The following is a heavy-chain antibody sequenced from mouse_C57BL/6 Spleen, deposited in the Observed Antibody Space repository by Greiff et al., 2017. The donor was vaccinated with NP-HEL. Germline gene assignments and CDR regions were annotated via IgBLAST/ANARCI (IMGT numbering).Heavy chain of an antibody. CDR3: ARDYCGGSGNYFDG. J-gene: IGHJ2*01. Sequence: QVQLQQSDAELVKPGASVKISCKVSGYTFTDHTIHWMKQRPEQGLEWIGYIYPRDGSTKYNEKFKGKSTLTADKSSSTAYMQLNSLTSEDSAVSFVARDYCGGSGNYFDGWGQGTTLTVSS. CDR1: GYTFTDHT. D-gene: IGHD1-1*01. V-gene: IGHV1-78*01. CDR2: IYPRDGST.